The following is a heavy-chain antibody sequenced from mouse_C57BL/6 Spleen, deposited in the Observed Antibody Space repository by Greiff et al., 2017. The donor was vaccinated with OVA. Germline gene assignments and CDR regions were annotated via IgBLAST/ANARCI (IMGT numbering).Heavy chain of an antibody. CDR2: IYPGDGDT. Sequence: VQLQQSGPELVKPGASVKISCKASGYAFSSSWMNWVKQRPGKGLEWIGRIYPGDGDTNYNGKFKGKATLTADKSSSTAYMQLSSLTSEDSAVYFCARSTGKVFDYWGQGTTLTVSS. CDR3: ARSTGKVFDY. CDR1: GYAFSSSW. V-gene: IGHV1-82*01. D-gene: IGHD4-1*01. J-gene: IGHJ2*01.